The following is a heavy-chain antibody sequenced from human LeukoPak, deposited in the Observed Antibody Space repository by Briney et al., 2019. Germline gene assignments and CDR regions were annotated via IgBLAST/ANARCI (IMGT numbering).Heavy chain of an antibody. D-gene: IGHD3-10*01. CDR3: ARRYYYGCGSWDTFDY. CDR2: IYPDDSDT. J-gene: IGHJ4*02. CDR1: GYSVSNNW. V-gene: IGHV5-51*01. Sequence: GESLKIPCMGPGYSVSNNWIGGVSLMPGKGLEWMGIIYPDDSDTRYSPYFQGQVTISADKSINTAYPQWSSLKASDSALYYCARRYYYGCGSWDTFDYWGQGTLVTVSS.